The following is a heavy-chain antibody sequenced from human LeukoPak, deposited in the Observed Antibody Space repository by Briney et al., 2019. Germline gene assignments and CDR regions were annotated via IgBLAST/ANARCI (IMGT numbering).Heavy chain of an antibody. CDR1: GFTFSSYG. V-gene: IGHV3-33*01. Sequence: GGSLRLSCAASGFTFSSYGMRWVRQAPGKGLEWVAVIWYDGSNKYYADSVKGRFTISRDNSKNTLYLQMNSLRAEDTAVYYCARARCSSTSCYLIYYYYGMDVWGQGTTVTVSS. CDR2: IWYDGSNK. J-gene: IGHJ6*02. CDR3: ARARCSSTSCYLIYYYYGMDV. D-gene: IGHD2-2*01.